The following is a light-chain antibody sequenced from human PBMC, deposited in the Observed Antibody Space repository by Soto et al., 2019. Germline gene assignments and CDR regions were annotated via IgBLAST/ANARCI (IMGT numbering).Light chain of an antibody. CDR1: QDIVNS. Sequence: DIRMTQSPSSLSAFIGDRVTITCQASQDIVNSLNWYQQKPGKAPKLLIYAASSLETGVPSKFSGSGYGTDFSFTIFSLQPEDVATYYCQHHDSLPPTFGPGTKVDIK. J-gene: IGKJ3*01. V-gene: IGKV1-33*01. CDR2: AAS. CDR3: QHHDSLPPT.